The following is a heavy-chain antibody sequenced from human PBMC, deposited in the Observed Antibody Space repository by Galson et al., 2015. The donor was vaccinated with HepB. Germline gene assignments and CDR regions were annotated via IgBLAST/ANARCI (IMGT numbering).Heavy chain of an antibody. CDR2: ISDDGSNK. V-gene: IGHV3-30*04. Sequence: SLRLSCAASGFTFSYYAMHWVRQAPGKGLEWVAVISDDGSNKYYTDSVKGRFTISRDDSKNTLYLQMNSLRAEDTAVYYCARERRPYYYGMDVWGQGTTVTVSS. CDR3: ARERRPYYYGMDV. J-gene: IGHJ6*02. CDR1: GFTFSYYA.